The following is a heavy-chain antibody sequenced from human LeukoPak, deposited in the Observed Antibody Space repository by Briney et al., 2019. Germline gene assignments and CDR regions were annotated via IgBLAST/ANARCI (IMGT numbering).Heavy chain of an antibody. CDR3: ARDFNIVGATRSFDY. Sequence: GASVKVSCKASGGTFSSYAISWVRQAPGQGLEWMGWISAYNGNTNYAQKLQGRVTMTTDTSTSTAYMELRSLRSDDTAVYYCARDFNIVGATRSFDYWGQGTLVTVSS. CDR1: GGTFSSYA. D-gene: IGHD1-26*01. J-gene: IGHJ4*02. V-gene: IGHV1-18*01. CDR2: ISAYNGNT.